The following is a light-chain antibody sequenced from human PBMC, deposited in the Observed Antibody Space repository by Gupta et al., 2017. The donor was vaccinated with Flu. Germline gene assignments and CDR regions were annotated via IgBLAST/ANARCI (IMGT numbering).Light chain of an antibody. CDR1: ALAKQF. CDR3: QSADTSGPRWV. CDR2: KDT. V-gene: IGLV3-25*02. Sequence: FVLTPPLAPSVSPGQTARITCSGDALAKQFAYWYQQKPGQAPLLLIYKDTERSSGIPERVSGSSSGTTVVLTISGVQTEDEAIYYCQSADTSGPRWVFGGGTKLTVL. J-gene: IGLJ3*02.